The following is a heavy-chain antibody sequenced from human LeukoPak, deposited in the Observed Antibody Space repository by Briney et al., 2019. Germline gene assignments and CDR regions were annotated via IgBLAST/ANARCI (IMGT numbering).Heavy chain of an antibody. CDR2: IYYSGST. V-gene: IGHV4-39*02. CDR3: ARDKGVLGFDY. Sequence: PSETLSLTCTVSGGSISSSSYYWGWIRQPPGKGLEWIGSIYYSGSTYYNPSLKSRVAISVDTSKNQFSLKLSSVTAADTAVYYCARDKGVLGFDYWGQGTLVTVSS. D-gene: IGHD3-16*01. J-gene: IGHJ4*02. CDR1: GGSISSSSYY.